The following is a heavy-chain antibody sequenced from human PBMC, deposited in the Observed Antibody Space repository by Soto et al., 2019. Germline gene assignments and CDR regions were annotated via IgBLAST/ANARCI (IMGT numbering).Heavy chain of an antibody. Sequence: QVQLVQSGAEEKKPGASVKVSCEASGYTFTGYAIHWVRQAPGQRLEWMGWINAGNGNTKYSQKFQGRVTITRDTSASTAYMELSSLRSEDTAVYSCARSAISPFGGLIGPFDYWGQGNLVIVSS. V-gene: IGHV1-3*05. J-gene: IGHJ4*02. CDR1: GYTFTGYA. CDR2: INAGNGNT. D-gene: IGHD3-16*02. CDR3: ARSAISPFGGLIGPFDY.